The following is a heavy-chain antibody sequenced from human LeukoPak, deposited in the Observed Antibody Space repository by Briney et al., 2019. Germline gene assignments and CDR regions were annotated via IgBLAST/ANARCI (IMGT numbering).Heavy chain of an antibody. V-gene: IGHV3-30*04. Sequence: PGRSLRLSCAASGFTFSSYAMHWVRQAPGKGLEWVAVISYDGSNKYYADSVKGRFTISRDNSKNTLYLQMNSLRAEDTAVYYCARNPDGYCSSTSCSDAFDIWGQGTMVTVSS. CDR3: ARNPDGYCSSTSCSDAFDI. D-gene: IGHD2-2*03. CDR1: GFTFSSYA. CDR2: ISYDGSNK. J-gene: IGHJ3*02.